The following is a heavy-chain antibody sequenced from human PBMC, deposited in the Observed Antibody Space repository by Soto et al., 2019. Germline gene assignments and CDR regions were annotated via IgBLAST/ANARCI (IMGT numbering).Heavy chain of an antibody. D-gene: IGHD1-26*01. CDR2: IYHTWYT. CDR1: TDSMRYYY. V-gene: IGHV4-59*01. CDR3: VREKWEGEIRVWYFDL. Sequence: QVQLQESGPGLVKPSETLSLTCTVSTDSMRYYYWTWIRQSPGKGLEWFGSIYHTWYTNYSPSLRRRVTITLHTSKRDTSTIQLSLALTSMTAADTAVYYCVREKWEGEIRVWYFDLWGRGTLVSVSS. J-gene: IGHJ2*01.